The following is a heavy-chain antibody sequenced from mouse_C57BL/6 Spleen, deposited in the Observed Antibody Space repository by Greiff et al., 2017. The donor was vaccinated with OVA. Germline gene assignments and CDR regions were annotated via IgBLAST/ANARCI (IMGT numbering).Heavy chain of an antibody. D-gene: IGHD1-1*01. CDR1: GYTFTDYE. J-gene: IGHJ2*01. CDR2: IDPETGGT. CDR3: TRHYYGSSFDY. V-gene: IGHV1-15*01. Sequence: QVQLKESGAELVRPGASVTLSCKASGYTFTDYEMHWVKQTPVHGLEWIGAIDPETGGTAYNQKFKGKAILTADKSSSTAYMELRSLTSEDSAVDYCTRHYYGSSFDYWGQGTTLTVSS.